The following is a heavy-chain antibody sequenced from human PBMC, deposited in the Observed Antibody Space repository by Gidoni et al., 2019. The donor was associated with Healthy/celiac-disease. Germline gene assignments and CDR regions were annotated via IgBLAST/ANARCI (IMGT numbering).Heavy chain of an antibody. Sequence: LVQSGAEVKKPGESLRISCKGSGYSFTSYWISWVRQMPGKGLEWMGRIDPSDSYTNYSPSFQGHVTISADKSISTAYLQWSSLKASDTAMYYCARHGLEGITMVRGVTTDAFDIWGQGTMVTVSS. V-gene: IGHV5-10-1*01. CDR1: GYSFTSYW. CDR2: IDPSDSYT. J-gene: IGHJ3*02. D-gene: IGHD3-10*01. CDR3: ARHGLEGITMVRGVTTDAFDI.